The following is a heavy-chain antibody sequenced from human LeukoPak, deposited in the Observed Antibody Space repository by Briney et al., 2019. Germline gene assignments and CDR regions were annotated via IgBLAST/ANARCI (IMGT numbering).Heavy chain of an antibody. CDR3: TRGTNWLDY. V-gene: IGHV3-74*01. CDR2: INSDGSNT. D-gene: IGHD1-7*01. J-gene: IGHJ4*02. CDR1: GFTSSSYW. Sequence: PGGSLRLSCAASGFTSSSYWMHWVRQAPGKGLVWVSRINSDGSNTRYADSVKGQFTISRDNAKNTLYLQMNSLRAEDTAVYYCTRGTNWLDYWGQGTLVTVSS.